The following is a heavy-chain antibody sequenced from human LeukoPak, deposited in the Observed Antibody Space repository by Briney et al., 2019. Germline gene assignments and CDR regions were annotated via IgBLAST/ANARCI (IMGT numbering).Heavy chain of an antibody. CDR3: AKDPNGDYIGAFDI. D-gene: IGHD4-17*01. V-gene: IGHV3-23*01. CDR1: GFTFSSYS. J-gene: IGHJ3*02. CDR2: ISGSGGST. Sequence: GGSLRLSCAASGFTFSSYSMNWVRQAPGKGLEWVSSISGSGGSTQYAASVQGRFTISRDNSKNTLYLQMNSLRAEDTAVYYCAKDPNGDYIGAFDIWGQGTMVTVSS.